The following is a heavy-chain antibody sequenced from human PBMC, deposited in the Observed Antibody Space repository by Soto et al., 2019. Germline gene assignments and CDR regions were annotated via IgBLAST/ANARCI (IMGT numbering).Heavy chain of an antibody. CDR1: GGTFSSYA. Sequence: QVQLVQSGAEVKKPGSSVKVSCRASGGTFSSYAISWVRQAHGQGLEWMGGIIPIFGTANYAQKFQGRVTITADESTSKAYMELCSLRSEDMAVYYCARHVPATGYYYGMDVWGQGTTVTVSS. V-gene: IGHV1-69*12. D-gene: IGHD2-2*01. J-gene: IGHJ6*02. CDR2: IIPIFGTA. CDR3: ARHVPATGYYYGMDV.